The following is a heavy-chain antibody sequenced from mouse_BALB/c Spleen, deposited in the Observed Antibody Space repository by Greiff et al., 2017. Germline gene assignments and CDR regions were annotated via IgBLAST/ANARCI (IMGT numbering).Heavy chain of an antibody. D-gene: IGHD1-1*01. V-gene: IGHV14-3*02. CDR3: ARIHYGYWYIDV. CDR2: IDPANGNT. J-gene: IGHJ1*01. CDR1: GFNFQDTY. Sequence: VQLQHSGAELVKPGASVKLSCTASGFNFQDTYMHWVKQRPEQGLEWIGRIDPANGNTKYDPKFQGKATITADTSSNTAYLQLSSLTSEDTAVYYCARIHYGYWYIDVWGAGTTGTVAS.